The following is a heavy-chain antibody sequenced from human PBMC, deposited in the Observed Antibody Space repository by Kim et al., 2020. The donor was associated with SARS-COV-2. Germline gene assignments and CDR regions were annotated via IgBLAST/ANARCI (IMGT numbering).Heavy chain of an antibody. CDR3: VREEQLGNYYYYMDV. V-gene: IGHV3-11*01. Sequence: GGSLRLSCAASGFTFSDYYMSWIRQAPGKGLEWVSYISSSGSTIYYADSVKGRFTISRDNAKNSLYLQMNSLRAEDTAVYYCVREEQLGNYYYYMDVWGKGTTVTVSS. J-gene: IGHJ6*03. CDR1: GFTFSDYY. D-gene: IGHD6-13*01. CDR2: ISSSGSTI.